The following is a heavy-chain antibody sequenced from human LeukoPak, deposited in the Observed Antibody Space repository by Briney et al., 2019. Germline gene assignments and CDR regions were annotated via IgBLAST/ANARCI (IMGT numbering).Heavy chain of an antibody. CDR1: GFTFDDYT. CDR2: ISWDGGST. CDR3: AREGHCSGGSCYPTPNYYYYYMDV. J-gene: IGHJ6*03. Sequence: GGSLRLSCAASGFTFDDYTMHWVRQAPGKGLEWVSLISWDGGSTYYADSVKGRFTISRDNAKNSLYLQMNSLRAEDTAVYYCAREGHCSGGSCYPTPNYYYYYMDVWGKGTTVTISS. D-gene: IGHD2-15*01. V-gene: IGHV3-43*01.